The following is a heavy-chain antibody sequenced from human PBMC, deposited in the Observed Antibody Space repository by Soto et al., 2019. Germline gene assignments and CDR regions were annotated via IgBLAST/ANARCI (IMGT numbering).Heavy chain of an antibody. D-gene: IGHD6-19*01. CDR2: ISSNGNT. Sequence: SETLSLTCTVSDGSISGNFLTWIRQPAGKGLEWIGRISSNGNTDYNPSLKSRVTMSIDTSKNHFSLDLISVTASDTAIYYCAREVWVAGLLYYFDFWGQGTLVTVSS. J-gene: IGHJ4*02. V-gene: IGHV4-4*07. CDR1: DGSISGNF. CDR3: AREVWVAGLLYYFDF.